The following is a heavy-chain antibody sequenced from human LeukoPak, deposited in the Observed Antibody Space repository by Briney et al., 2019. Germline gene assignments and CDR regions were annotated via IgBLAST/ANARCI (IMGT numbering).Heavy chain of an antibody. CDR3: ARGVVSSGWYYYYYMDV. D-gene: IGHD6-19*01. Sequence: ASVKVSCKASGYTFTSYGIIWVRQATGQGLEWMGWMNPNSGNTGYAQKFQGRVTMTRNTSISTAYMELSSLRSEDTAVYYCARGVVSSGWYYYYYMDVWGKGTTVTISS. CDR2: MNPNSGNT. CDR1: GYTFTSYG. V-gene: IGHV1-8*02. J-gene: IGHJ6*03.